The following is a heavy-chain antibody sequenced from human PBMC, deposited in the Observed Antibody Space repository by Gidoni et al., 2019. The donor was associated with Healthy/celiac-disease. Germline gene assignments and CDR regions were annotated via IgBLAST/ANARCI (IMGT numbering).Heavy chain of an antibody. V-gene: IGHV5-51*01. CDR2: IYPGDSDT. CDR1: GYSFTSYW. J-gene: IGHJ3*02. Sequence: EVQLVQSGAEVKKPGESLTISCKGSGYSFTSYWIGWVRQMPGKGLEWMGIIYPGDSDTRYSPSFQGQVTISADKSISTAYLQWSSLKASDTAMYYCATHLRRELELLGSAFDIWGQGTMVTVSS. D-gene: IGHD1-7*01. CDR3: ATHLRRELELLGSAFDI.